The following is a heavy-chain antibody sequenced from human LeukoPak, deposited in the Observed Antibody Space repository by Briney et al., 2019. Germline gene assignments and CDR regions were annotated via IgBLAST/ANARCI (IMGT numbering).Heavy chain of an antibody. Sequence: SGPTLVNPTQTLTLTCTFSGFSLSTSGVGVGWIRQPPGKTLEWLALIYWDDNQRYSPSLKSRLTITKDTSKNQVVLTMTNMDPVDTATYYCAHSGVREKYKSTFDYWGQGTLVTVSS. CDR3: AHSGVREKYKSTFDY. J-gene: IGHJ4*02. CDR2: IYWDDNQ. CDR1: GFSLSTSGVG. V-gene: IGHV2-5*02. D-gene: IGHD1-14*01.